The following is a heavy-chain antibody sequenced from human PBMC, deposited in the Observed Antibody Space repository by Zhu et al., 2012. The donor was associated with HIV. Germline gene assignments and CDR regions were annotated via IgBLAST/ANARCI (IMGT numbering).Heavy chain of an antibody. CDR1: GFTFDDYA. J-gene: IGHJ4*02. CDR3: AKDSGYYDILTGFDY. D-gene: IGHD3-9*01. CDR2: ISWDGGST. Sequence: EVQLVESGGVVVQPGGSLRLSCAASGFTFDDYAMHWIRQAPGKGLEWVSLISWDGGSTYYADSVKGRFTISRDNSKNSLYLQMNSLRAEDTALYYCAKDSGYYDILTGFDYWGQGTLVTVSS. V-gene: IGHV3-43D*04.